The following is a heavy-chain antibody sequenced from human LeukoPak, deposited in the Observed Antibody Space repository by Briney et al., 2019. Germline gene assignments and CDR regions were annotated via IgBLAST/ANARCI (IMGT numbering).Heavy chain of an antibody. CDR3: ARDFHRRLYDSSAYHPY. Sequence: GGSLRLSCAASGFTFSSYAMSWVRQAPGKGLEWVSAISGSGGSTYYADSVKGRSTISRDNAKNSLYLQMNSLRAEDTAVYYCARDFHRRLYDSSAYHPYWGQGTLVTVSS. CDR2: ISGSGGST. D-gene: IGHD3-22*01. J-gene: IGHJ4*02. CDR1: GFTFSSYA. V-gene: IGHV3-23*01.